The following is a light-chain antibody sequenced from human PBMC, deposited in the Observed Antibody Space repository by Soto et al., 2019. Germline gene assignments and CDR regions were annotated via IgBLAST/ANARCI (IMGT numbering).Light chain of an antibody. CDR3: QQIDSTPRT. J-gene: IGKJ1*01. CDR2: AAS. V-gene: IGKV1-39*01. Sequence: DIQMTQSASSLSASVGDRVTITCRASQSISSSLNWYQQKPGKAPKLLIYAASSLQSGVPSRFSGSGPGTVFTLTISSLQPEDFVTSYCQQIDSTPRTFGQGTKGNIK. CDR1: QSISSS.